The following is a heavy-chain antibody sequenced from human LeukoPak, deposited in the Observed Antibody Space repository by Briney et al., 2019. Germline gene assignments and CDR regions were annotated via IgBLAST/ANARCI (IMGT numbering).Heavy chain of an antibody. V-gene: IGHV3-23*01. CDR1: GFTISTYA. D-gene: IGHD5-24*01. Sequence: QPGGSLRLSCAASGFTISTYAMTWVRQAPGKGLEWVSSITSSGATTYYADSVKGRFTICRDISKNTLYLQMNSLTAEDSAVYFCAKEFIAGDGHVDCDSWGQGTLVTVSS. CDR3: AKEFIAGDGHVDCDS. J-gene: IGHJ4*02. CDR2: ITSSGATT.